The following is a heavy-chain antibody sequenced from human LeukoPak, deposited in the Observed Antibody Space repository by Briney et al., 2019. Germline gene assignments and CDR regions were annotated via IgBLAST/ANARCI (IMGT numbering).Heavy chain of an antibody. CDR3: ARSSYYFDY. Sequence: GGSLRLSCAASGFTFSSYAMSWVRQAPGKGLEWVANIKQDGSEKYYVDSVKGRFTISRDNAKNSLYLQMNSLRAEDTAVYYCARSSYYFDYWGQGTLVTVSS. J-gene: IGHJ4*02. V-gene: IGHV3-7*01. CDR2: IKQDGSEK. CDR1: GFTFSSYA. D-gene: IGHD3-10*01.